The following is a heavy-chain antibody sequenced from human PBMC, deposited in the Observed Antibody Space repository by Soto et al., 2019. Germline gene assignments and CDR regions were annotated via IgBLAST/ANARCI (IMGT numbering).Heavy chain of an antibody. V-gene: IGHV3-23*01. CDR3: AKYIAARPFDY. J-gene: IGHJ4*02. Sequence: VGSLRLSCAASGFTFSSYAMSWVRQAPGKGLEWVSAISGSGGSTYYADSVKGRFTISRDNSRNTLYLQMNSLRAEDTAVYYCAKYIAARPFDYWGQGTLVTVSS. CDR1: GFTFSSYA. D-gene: IGHD6-6*01. CDR2: ISGSGGST.